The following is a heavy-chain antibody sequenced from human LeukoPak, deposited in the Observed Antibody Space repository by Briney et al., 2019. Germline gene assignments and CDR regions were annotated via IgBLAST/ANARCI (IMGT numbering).Heavy chain of an antibody. CDR2: ISYDGSNK. CDR3: ARALKGFTVTNTPFDY. Sequence: GGSLRLSCAASGFTFSSYAMHWVRQAPGKGLEWVAVISYDGSNKYYADSVKGRFTISRDNAKNSLYLQMNSLRAEDTAVYYCARALKGFTVTNTPFDYWGQGTLVTVSS. J-gene: IGHJ4*02. CDR1: GFTFSSYA. V-gene: IGHV3-30-3*01. D-gene: IGHD4-17*01.